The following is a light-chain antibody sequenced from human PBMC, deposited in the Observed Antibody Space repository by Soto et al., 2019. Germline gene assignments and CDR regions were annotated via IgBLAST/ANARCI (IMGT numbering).Light chain of an antibody. Sequence: EIVLTQSPGTLSLSPRERATLFCRASQSLSSNYLAWYQHKPGQAPRLLIYGASNRAPGVPDRFSGSWSWTDFTPTIRRMEAEGFGVDYCQEYDCSVWDIGQRTQVDVK. CDR1: QSLSSNY. CDR2: GAS. J-gene: IGKJ1*01. V-gene: IGKV3-20*01. CDR3: QEYDCSVWD.